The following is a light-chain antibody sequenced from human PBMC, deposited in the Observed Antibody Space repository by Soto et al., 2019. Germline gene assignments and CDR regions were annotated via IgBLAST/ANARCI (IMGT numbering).Light chain of an antibody. CDR2: DVS. Sequence: QSALTQPASVSGSPGQSITISCTGTSSDVGGYNYVSWYQQHPGKAPKLMIYDVSNRPSGVSNRFSGSKSGNTASLTISGLQAEDEDDYYCSSYTSSSTPNWVFGGGTKLTVL. CDR3: SSYTSSSTPNWV. J-gene: IGLJ3*02. V-gene: IGLV2-14*01. CDR1: SSDVGGYNY.